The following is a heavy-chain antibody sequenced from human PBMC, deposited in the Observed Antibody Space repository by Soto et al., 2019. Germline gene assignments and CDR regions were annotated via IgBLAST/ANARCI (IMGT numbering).Heavy chain of an antibody. D-gene: IGHD2-8*01. CDR2: VSGSGGST. CDR1: GFTFSSYA. V-gene: IGHV3-23*01. CDR3: AKDRGRYCTNGVCYGYYYYYYGMDV. Sequence: EVQLLESGGGLVQPGGSLRLSCAASGFTFSSYAMSWVRQAPGKGLEWVSAVSGSGGSTYYADSVKGRFTIPRDNSKDTRYLYMDSLRDENSAVYYCAKDRGRYCTNGVCYGYYYYYYGMDVWGQGATVTVSS. J-gene: IGHJ6*02.